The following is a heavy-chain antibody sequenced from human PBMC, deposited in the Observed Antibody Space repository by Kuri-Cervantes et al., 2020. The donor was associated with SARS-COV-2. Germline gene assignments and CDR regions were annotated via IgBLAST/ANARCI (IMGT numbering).Heavy chain of an antibody. Sequence: ASVKVSCKAPGYTFTGYYMHWVRQAPGQGLERMGWINPNSGGTNYAQKFQGRVTMTRDTSISTAYMELSRLRSDDTAVYYCARVGIYDYSNYRPFDYWGQGTLVTVSS. CDR1: GYTFTGYY. J-gene: IGHJ4*02. V-gene: IGHV1-2*02. CDR2: INPNSGGT. D-gene: IGHD4-11*01. CDR3: ARVGIYDYSNYRPFDY.